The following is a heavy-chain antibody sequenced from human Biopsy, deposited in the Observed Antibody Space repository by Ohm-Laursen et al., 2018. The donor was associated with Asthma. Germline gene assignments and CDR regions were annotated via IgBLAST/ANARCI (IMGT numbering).Heavy chain of an antibody. J-gene: IGHJ4*02. D-gene: IGHD3-22*01. CDR3: ARIPRRSGSYFVDY. Sequence: TLSLTCAFSGDSITSGGCCWNWIRQHPGKGLEWIGYIHHSGTSYFNPSLKSRVSFSRDTSKNQFSLRLRSVTAADTAMYYCARIPRRSGSYFVDYWGQGTLVTVSS. CDR2: IHHSGTS. V-gene: IGHV4-31*11. CDR1: GDSITSGGCC.